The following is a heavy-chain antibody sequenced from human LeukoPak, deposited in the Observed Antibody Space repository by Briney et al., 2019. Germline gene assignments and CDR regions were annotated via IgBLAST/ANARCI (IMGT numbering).Heavy chain of an antibody. D-gene: IGHD5-12*01. CDR1: GFTFNKYW. Sequence: PGGSLRLSCAASGFTFNKYWMSWVRQAPGKGLEWVATIKTDGSQKYYVDSVKGRFSISRDNANNSVYLQMNSLRAEDTAVYYCASSGGYSGYNYWGQGTLVTVSS. J-gene: IGHJ4*02. V-gene: IGHV3-7*01. CDR2: IKTDGSQK. CDR3: ASSGGYSGYNY.